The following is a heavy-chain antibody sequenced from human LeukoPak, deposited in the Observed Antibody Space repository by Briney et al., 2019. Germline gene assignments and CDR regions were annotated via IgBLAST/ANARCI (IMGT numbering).Heavy chain of an antibody. V-gene: IGHV4-59*08. CDR2: VYHSGST. CDR1: GGPISTYY. CDR3: ARHTYNSGWYYFDY. Sequence: SETLSLTCTISGGPISTYYWSWIRQPPGKGLEWIGYVYHSGSTNYNPSLKSRVTISVDTSKKQFSLRLSSVTAADTAVYYCARHTYNSGWYYFDYWGQGTLVTVSS. D-gene: IGHD6-19*01. J-gene: IGHJ4*02.